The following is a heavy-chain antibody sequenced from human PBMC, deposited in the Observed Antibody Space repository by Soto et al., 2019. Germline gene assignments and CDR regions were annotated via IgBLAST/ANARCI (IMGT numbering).Heavy chain of an antibody. Sequence: PSETLSLTCTVSGGSVSSPTSFWSWIRQPPGKGLEWIGYIYYTGTTIYNPSLKSRVTISLDTAKNQFSLKLSSVTAADTAVYYCAKVYCGDDCYSDSWSQGTLVTVSS. CDR2: IYYTGTT. J-gene: IGHJ4*02. CDR1: GGSVSSPTSF. V-gene: IGHV4-61*01. CDR3: AKVYCGDDCYSDS. D-gene: IGHD2-21*02.